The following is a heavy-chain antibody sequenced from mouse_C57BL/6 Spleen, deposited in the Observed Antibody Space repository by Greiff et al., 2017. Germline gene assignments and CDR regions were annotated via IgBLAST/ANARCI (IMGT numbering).Heavy chain of an antibody. J-gene: IGHJ4*01. D-gene: IGHD4-1*01. V-gene: IGHV1-76*01. CDR3: ASHPGVYYAMDY. Sequence: VQLQQSGAELVRPGASVKLSCKASGYTFTDYYINWVKQRPGQGLEWIARIYPGSGNTYYNEKFKGKATLTAEKSSSTAYMQLSSLTSEDSAVYFCASHPGVYYAMDYWGQGTSVTVSS. CDR2: IYPGSGNT. CDR1: GYTFTDYY.